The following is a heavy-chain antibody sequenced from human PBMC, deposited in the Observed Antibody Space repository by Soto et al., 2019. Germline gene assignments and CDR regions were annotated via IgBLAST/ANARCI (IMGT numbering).Heavy chain of an antibody. J-gene: IGHJ4*02. D-gene: IGHD3-22*01. CDR2: ISSGSSTI. CDR1: VFTFSGYG. CDR3: AREWSSGGFYYYFDY. Sequence: EVQLVESGGGLVQPGGSLRLSCAASVFTFSGYGMNWVRQAPGKGLEWVSFISSGSSTIYYADSVKGRFTISRDNAKNSLYLQLNSLRDEDTAVYYCAREWSSGGFYYYFDYWGQGTLVTVSS. V-gene: IGHV3-48*02.